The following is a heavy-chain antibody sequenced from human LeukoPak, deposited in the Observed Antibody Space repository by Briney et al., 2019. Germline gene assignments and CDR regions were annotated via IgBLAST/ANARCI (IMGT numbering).Heavy chain of an antibody. Sequence: SETLSLTCTVSGASLNSGTFYWGWIRQPPGKGLECIGNIVYEGTTYYNPSLKSRVPMSVNTSENRVYLNLSSVTAANTAIYYCVRLLRGYFWVDPWGEGTLVSVS. D-gene: IGHD3-3*01. J-gene: IGHJ5*02. V-gene: IGHV4-39*01. CDR1: GASLNSGTFY. CDR3: VRLLRGYFWVDP. CDR2: IVYEGTT.